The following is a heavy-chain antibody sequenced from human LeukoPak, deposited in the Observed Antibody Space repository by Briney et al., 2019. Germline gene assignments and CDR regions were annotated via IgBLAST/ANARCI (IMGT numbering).Heavy chain of an antibody. CDR3: AREENSSGWYACAFDI. D-gene: IGHD6-19*01. J-gene: IGHJ3*02. V-gene: IGHV1-2*02. CDR2: INPNSGGA. Sequence: ASVKVSCKASGYTFTGYYMHWVRQVPGQGLEWMGWINPNSGGANYAQKFQGRVTMTRDTSISTAYMELSRLRSDDTAVYYCAREENSSGWYACAFDIWGQGTMVTVSS. CDR1: GYTFTGYY.